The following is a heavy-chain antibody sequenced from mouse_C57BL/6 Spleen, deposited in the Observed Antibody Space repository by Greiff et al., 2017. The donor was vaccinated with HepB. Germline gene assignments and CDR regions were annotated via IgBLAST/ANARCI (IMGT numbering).Heavy chain of an antibody. CDR3: ARSSPSNYGYFDV. CDR2: ISSGGSYT. CDR1: GFTFSSYG. Sequence: EVQLVESGGDLVKPGGSLKLSCAASGFTFSSYGMSWVRQTPDKRLEWVATISSGGSYTYYPDSVKGRFTISRDNAKNTLYLQMSSLKSEDTAMYYCARSSPSNYGYFDVWGTGTTVTVSS. D-gene: IGHD2-10*02. V-gene: IGHV5-6*01. J-gene: IGHJ1*03.